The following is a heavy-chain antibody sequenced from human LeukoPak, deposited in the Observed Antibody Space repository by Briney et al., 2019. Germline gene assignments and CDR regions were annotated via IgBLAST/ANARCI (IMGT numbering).Heavy chain of an antibody. J-gene: IGHJ4*02. CDR3: ASILAAAGEDFDY. V-gene: IGHV4-38-2*02. D-gene: IGHD6-13*01. CDR2: IYHSGST. CDR1: GYSISSGYY. Sequence: RTSETLSLTCTVSGYSISSGYYWGWIRQPPGQGLEWIGSIYHSGSTYYNPSLKSRVTISVDTSKNQFSLKLSSVTAADTAVYYCASILAAAGEDFDYWGQGTLVTVSS.